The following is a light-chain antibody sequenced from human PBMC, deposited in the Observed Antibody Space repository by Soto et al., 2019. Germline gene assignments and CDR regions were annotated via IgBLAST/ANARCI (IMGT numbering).Light chain of an antibody. J-gene: IGKJ1*01. CDR2: KAS. CDR1: QSISSW. V-gene: IGKV1-5*03. Sequence: DIQMTQSPSTLSASVGARLTITGRASQSISSWLAWYQQKPGKDPKLLIYKASSLESGVTSRFSGSGSGTDFTLTISSLQPEDFATYYCQQSYSTPRTFGQGTKVDIK. CDR3: QQSYSTPRT.